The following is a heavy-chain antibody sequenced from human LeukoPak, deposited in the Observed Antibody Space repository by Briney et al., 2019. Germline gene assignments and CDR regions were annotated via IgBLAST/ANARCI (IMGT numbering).Heavy chain of an antibody. D-gene: IGHD1-26*01. J-gene: IGHJ3*02. CDR3: AHRLVGKRAFDI. CDR2: FYWNDDK. V-gene: IGHV2-5*01. CDR1: GFSLSTSGAG. Sequence: SGPTLVNPTQTLTLTCTFSGFSLSTSGAGVGWIRQPPGKALEWLGVFYWNDDKRYSPSPRSRLTITKDTSKNQVVLTMSDMDPVDTGTYYCAHRLVGKRAFDIWGQGTLVTVSS.